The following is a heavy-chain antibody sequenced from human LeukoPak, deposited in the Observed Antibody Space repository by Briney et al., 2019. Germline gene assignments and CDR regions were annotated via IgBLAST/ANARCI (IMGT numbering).Heavy chain of an antibody. V-gene: IGHV3-9*03. CDR1: GFTFDDYA. J-gene: IGHJ4*02. Sequence: GGSLRLSCAASGFTFDDYAMHWVRQAPGKGLEWVSGISWNSGSIGYADCVKGRFTISRDNAKNSLYLQMNSLRAEDMALYYCAKAHSSSWYRGYFDYWGQGTLVTVSS. D-gene: IGHD6-13*01. CDR2: ISWNSGSI. CDR3: AKAHSSSWYRGYFDY.